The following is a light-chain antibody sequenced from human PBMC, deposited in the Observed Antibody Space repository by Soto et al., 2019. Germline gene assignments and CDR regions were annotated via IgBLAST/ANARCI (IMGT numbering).Light chain of an antibody. CDR2: GNS. CDR1: SSNIGAGYD. Sequence: QLVLTQPPSVSGAPGQRVTISCTGSSSNIGAGYDVHWYQQLPGTAPKLLIYGNSNRPSGVPDRISGSKSGTSASLAITGLQAEDEADYYCQSYDSSLSGVVFGGGTKVTVL. CDR3: QSYDSSLSGVV. J-gene: IGLJ2*01. V-gene: IGLV1-40*01.